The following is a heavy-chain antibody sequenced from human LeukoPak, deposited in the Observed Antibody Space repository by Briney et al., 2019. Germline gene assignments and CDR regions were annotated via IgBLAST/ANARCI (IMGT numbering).Heavy chain of an antibody. CDR1: GGSISSGGYS. D-gene: IGHD2-2*01. CDR3: ARDGGVVPAAFPFDY. Sequence: SETLSLTCAVSGGSISSGGYSWSWIRQPPGKGLEWIGYIYHSGSTYYNPSLKSRVTISVDTSKNQFSLKLSSVTAADTAVYYCARDGGVVPAAFPFDYWGQGTLVTVSS. V-gene: IGHV4-30-2*01. CDR2: IYHSGST. J-gene: IGHJ4*02.